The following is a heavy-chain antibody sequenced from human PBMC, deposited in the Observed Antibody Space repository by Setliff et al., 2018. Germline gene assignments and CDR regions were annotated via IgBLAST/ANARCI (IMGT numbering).Heavy chain of an antibody. V-gene: IGHV1-3*01. CDR2: IHAGSSHT. J-gene: IGHJ4*02. CDR3: ARMSTSGPHYDC. D-gene: IGHD2-8*02. CDR1: GYSFSSNA. Sequence: EASVKVSCKASGYSFSSNAFHWVRQAPGQTLEWMGWIHAGSSHTLYSQRFQDRITISRDTSATTVHMELSSLRSDDTAVYYCARMSTSGPHYDCWGQGTLVTVSS.